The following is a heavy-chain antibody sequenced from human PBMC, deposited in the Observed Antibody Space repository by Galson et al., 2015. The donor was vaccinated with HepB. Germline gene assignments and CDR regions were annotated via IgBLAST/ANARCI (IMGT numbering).Heavy chain of an antibody. Sequence: ETLSLTCAVYGGSFSGYYWSWIRQPPGKGLEWIGEINHSGSTNYNPSLKSRVTISVDTSKNQFSLKLSSVTAADTAVYYCARGVGSGWYPLDYWGQGTLVTVSS. V-gene: IGHV4-34*01. J-gene: IGHJ4*02. CDR1: GGSFSGYY. CDR2: INHSGST. CDR3: ARGVGSGWYPLDY. D-gene: IGHD6-19*01.